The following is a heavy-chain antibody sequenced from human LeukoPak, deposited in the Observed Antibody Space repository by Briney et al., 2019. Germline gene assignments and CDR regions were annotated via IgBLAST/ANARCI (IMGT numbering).Heavy chain of an antibody. CDR3: AKDDKENYGPRIFDY. Sequence: GGSLRLSCAASGFTFDDYAMHWVRQAPGKGLEWVSGISWNSGSIGYADSVKGRFTISRDNAKNSLYLQMNSLRAEDTALYYCAKDDKENYGPRIFDYWGQGTLVNVSS. V-gene: IGHV3-9*01. CDR2: ISWNSGSI. J-gene: IGHJ4*02. CDR1: GFTFDDYA. D-gene: IGHD3-10*01.